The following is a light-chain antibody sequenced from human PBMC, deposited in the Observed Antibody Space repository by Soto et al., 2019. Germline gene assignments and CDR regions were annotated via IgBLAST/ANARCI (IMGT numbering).Light chain of an antibody. CDR3: SSYTSSSTLGV. CDR2: DVS. Sequence: QSVLTQPASVSGSPGQSITISCTGTSSDVGGYNYVPWYQQHPGKAPKLMIYDVSNRLSGVSNRFSGSKSGNTASLTISGLQAEDEADYYCSSYTSSSTLGVFGTGTKVTVL. V-gene: IGLV2-14*01. J-gene: IGLJ1*01. CDR1: SSDVGGYNY.